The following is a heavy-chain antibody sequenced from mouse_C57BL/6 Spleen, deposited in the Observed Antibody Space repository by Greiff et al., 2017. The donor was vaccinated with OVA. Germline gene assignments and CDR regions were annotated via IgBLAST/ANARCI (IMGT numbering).Heavy chain of an antibody. Sequence: QVQLQQSGPELVKPGASVKISCKASGYAFSSSWMNWVKQRPGKGLEWIGRIYPGDGDTNYNGKFKGKATLTADKSSRTAYMQLSSLTSEDSAVYFCARERGTGSFDYWGQGTSLTVSS. J-gene: IGHJ2*02. CDR2: IYPGDGDT. V-gene: IGHV1-82*01. D-gene: IGHD4-1*01. CDR1: GYAFSSSW. CDR3: ARERGTGSFDY.